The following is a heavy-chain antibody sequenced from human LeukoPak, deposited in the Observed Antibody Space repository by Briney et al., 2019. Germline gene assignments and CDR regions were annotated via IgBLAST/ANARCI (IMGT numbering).Heavy chain of an antibody. D-gene: IGHD3-10*01. V-gene: IGHV1-18*01. Sequence: ASVKVSCKASGYTFTSYGISWVRQAPGQGLEWMGWISAYNGNTNYAQKLQGRVTMTTDTSTSTAYMELSSLRSEDTAVYYCARDYYGSGSYSRYYYMDVWGKGTTVTVSS. J-gene: IGHJ6*03. CDR2: ISAYNGNT. CDR1: GYTFTSYG. CDR3: ARDYYGSGSYSRYYYMDV.